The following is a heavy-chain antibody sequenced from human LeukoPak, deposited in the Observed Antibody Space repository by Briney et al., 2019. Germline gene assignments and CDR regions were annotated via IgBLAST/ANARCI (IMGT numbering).Heavy chain of an antibody. CDR1: GYTFTAYY. V-gene: IGHV1-46*01. CDR3: VSSIAAAPFDS. Sequence: GASVKVSCKASGYTFTAYYLHWVRQAPGQGLEWMGIINPSGDNTNYAQKFKGRVTMTRDTSTRTVYLELSSLRSEDTAVYYCVSSIAAAPFDSWGQGTLVTVSS. D-gene: IGHD6-13*01. J-gene: IGHJ4*02. CDR2: INPSGDNT.